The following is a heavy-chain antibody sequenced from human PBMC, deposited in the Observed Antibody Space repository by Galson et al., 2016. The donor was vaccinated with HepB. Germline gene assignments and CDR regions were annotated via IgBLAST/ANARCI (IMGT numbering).Heavy chain of an antibody. CDR3: ARVGSDNSSDLDY. D-gene: IGHD5-24*01. CDR2: INPKDGGA. J-gene: IGHJ4*02. V-gene: IGHV1-2*02. Sequence: SVKVSCKASGYPFVNYYIHWVRQAPGQGLQWMGWINPKDGGATYARKFQGRISLARDTAANAIYMALTRLRSDDTAVYFCARVGSDNSSDLDYWGQGTLVTVSS. CDR1: GYPFVNYY.